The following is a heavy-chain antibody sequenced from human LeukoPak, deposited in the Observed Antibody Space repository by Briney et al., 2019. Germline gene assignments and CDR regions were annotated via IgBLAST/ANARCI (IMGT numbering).Heavy chain of an antibody. CDR2: ISYDGSNR. CDR3: AKGRGEYSGYAVLDS. D-gene: IGHD5-12*01. J-gene: IGHJ4*02. Sequence: GGSLRLSCAASGFTFSSYGMHWVRQAPGEGLEWVAIISYDGSNRYYVDSVKGRFTISRDNSKNTLDLQMDSVGPEDTAVYYCAKGRGEYSGYAVLDSWGQGTLVTVSS. CDR1: GFTFSSYG. V-gene: IGHV3-30*18.